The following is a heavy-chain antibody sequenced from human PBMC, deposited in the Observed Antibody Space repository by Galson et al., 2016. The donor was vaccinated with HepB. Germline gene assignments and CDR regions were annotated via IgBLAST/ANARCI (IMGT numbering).Heavy chain of an antibody. CDR3: ARGDPRIVVVPAAMFYYYYGMDV. J-gene: IGHJ6*02. CDR2: IIPIFGTA. D-gene: IGHD2-2*01. Sequence: SVKVSCKASGGTFSSYAISWVRQALGQGLEWMGGIIPIFGTANYAQKFQGRVTITADESTSTAYMELSSLRSEDTAVYYCARGDPRIVVVPAAMFYYYYGMDVWGQGTTVTVSS. V-gene: IGHV1-69*13. CDR1: GGTFSSYA.